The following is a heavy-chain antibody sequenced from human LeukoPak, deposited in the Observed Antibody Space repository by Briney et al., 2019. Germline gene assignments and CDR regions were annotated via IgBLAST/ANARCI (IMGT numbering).Heavy chain of an antibody. CDR1: GFTFSSYA. V-gene: IGHV3-23*01. CDR3: ATSIVGATDYFDY. Sequence: GGSLRLSCAAPGFTFSSYAMSWVRQAPGKGLEWVSAISGSGGSTYYADSVKGRFTISRDNSKNTLYLQMNSLRAEDTAVYYCATSIVGATDYFDYWGQGTLVTVSS. D-gene: IGHD1-26*01. CDR2: ISGSGGST. J-gene: IGHJ4*02.